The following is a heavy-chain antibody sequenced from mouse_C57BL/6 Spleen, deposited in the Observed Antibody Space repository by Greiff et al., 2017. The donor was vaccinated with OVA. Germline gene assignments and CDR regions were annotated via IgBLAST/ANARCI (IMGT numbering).Heavy chain of an antibody. Sequence: QVQLQQPGAELVRPGSSVKLSCKASGYTFTSYWMDWVKQRPGQGLEWIGNIYPSDSETHYNQKFKDKATWTVDKSSSTAYMQLSSLTSEDSAVYYGERRPRYGNPWVAYWGQGTLVTVSA. CDR3: ERRPRYGNPWVAY. CDR1: GYTFTSYW. D-gene: IGHD2-1*01. J-gene: IGHJ3*01. V-gene: IGHV1-61*01. CDR2: IYPSDSET.